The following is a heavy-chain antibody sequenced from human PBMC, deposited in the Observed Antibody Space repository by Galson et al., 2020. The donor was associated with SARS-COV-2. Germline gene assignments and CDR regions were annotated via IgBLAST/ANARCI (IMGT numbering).Heavy chain of an antibody. J-gene: IGHJ5*02. CDR2: ISSSSSYI. CDR3: ARDGGMVRGVIMAAMGWFDP. V-gene: IGHV3-21*01. Sequence: RQAPGKGLEWVSSISSSSSYIYYADSVKGRFTISRDNAKNSLYLQMNSLRAEDTAVYYCARDGGMVRGVIMAAMGWFDPWGQGTLVTVSS. D-gene: IGHD3-10*01.